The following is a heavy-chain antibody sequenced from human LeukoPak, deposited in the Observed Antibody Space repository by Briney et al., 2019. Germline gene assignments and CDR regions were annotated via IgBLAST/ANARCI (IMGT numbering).Heavy chain of an antibody. CDR1: GGSFSGYY. V-gene: IGHV3-23*01. CDR2: ISGSGGST. CDR3: AKALYYYGSGSPNWFDP. D-gene: IGHD3-10*01. Sequence: ETLSLTCAVYGGSFSGYYWSWVRQAPGKGLEWVSAISGSGGSTYYADSVKGRFTISRDNSKNTLYLQMNSLRAEDTAVYYCAKALYYYGSGSPNWFDPWGQGTLVTVSP. J-gene: IGHJ5*02.